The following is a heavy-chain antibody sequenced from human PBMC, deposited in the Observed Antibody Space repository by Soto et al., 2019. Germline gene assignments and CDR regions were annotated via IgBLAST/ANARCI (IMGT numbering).Heavy chain of an antibody. J-gene: IGHJ5*02. CDR2: IIPIFGTA. V-gene: IGHV1-69*01. CDR1: GGTFSSYA. Sequence: QVQLVQSGAEVKKPGSSVKVSCKASGGTFSSYAISWVRQAPGQGLEWMGGIIPIFGTANYAQKFQGRVTITADESTSTAYMELSSLGSEETAVYYCARVSHDYGDYAPEGWFDPWGQGTLVTVSS. D-gene: IGHD4-17*01. CDR3: ARVSHDYGDYAPEGWFDP.